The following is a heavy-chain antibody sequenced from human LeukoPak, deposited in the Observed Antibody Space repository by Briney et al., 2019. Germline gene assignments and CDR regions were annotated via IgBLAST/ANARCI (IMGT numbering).Heavy chain of an antibody. CDR3: ARRAGDYSHPYDY. J-gene: IGHJ4*02. V-gene: IGHV3-53*01. CDR1: GFIFSSHG. D-gene: IGHD3-22*01. Sequence: HPGGSLRLSCAASGFIFSSHGMNWVRQAPGKGLEWVSFIYSGGNTYYADSVKGRFTISRDNSKNTVHLQMNSLRAEDTAMYYCARRAGDYSHPYDYWGQGTLVTVSS. CDR2: IYSGGNT.